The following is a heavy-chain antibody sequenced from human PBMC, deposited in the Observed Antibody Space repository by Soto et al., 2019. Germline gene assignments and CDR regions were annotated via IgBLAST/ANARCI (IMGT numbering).Heavy chain of an antibody. D-gene: IGHD4-17*01. Sequence: QLQLQESGPGLVKPSQTLSLTCTVSGGSISSGGYYWSWIRQHPGKGLEWIGYIYYRGSTYYNPSLKIQVTIKVDPSKNQFSLRLSSVTAADTAVYYCARDPIRNYGGNRHAVDYWGKGTLVTVSS. V-gene: IGHV4-31*01. CDR1: GGSISSGGYY. J-gene: IGHJ4*02. CDR3: ARDPIRNYGGNRHAVDY. CDR2: IYYRGST.